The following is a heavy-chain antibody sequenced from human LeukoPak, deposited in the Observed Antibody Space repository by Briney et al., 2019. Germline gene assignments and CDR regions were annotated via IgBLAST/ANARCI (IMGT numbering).Heavy chain of an antibody. CDR1: GFSNYT. CDR3: AKVRGGSGSYYNWFDP. V-gene: IGHV3-30*04. J-gene: IGHJ5*02. Sequence: GGSLRLSCAASGFSNYTMHWVRQAPGKGLEWVAVISYDGSNKYYADSVKGRFTISRDNSKNTLYLQMNSLRAEDTAVYYCAKVRGGSGSYYNWFDPGAREPWSPSPQ. CDR2: ISYDGSNK. D-gene: IGHD3-10*01.